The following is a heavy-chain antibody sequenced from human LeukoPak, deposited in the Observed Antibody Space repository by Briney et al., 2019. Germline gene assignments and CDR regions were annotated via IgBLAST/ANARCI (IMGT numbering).Heavy chain of an antibody. CDR2: ISGSGGST. J-gene: IGHJ4*02. D-gene: IGHD3-22*01. V-gene: IGHV3-23*01. CDR3: AKFKGGLVVVTSPPYFDY. Sequence: GGSLRLSCAASGFTFSSYAMSWVRQAPGKELEWDSAISGSGGSTYYADSVKGRFTISRDNSKNTLYLQMNSLRAEDTAVYYCAKFKGGLVVVTSPPYFDYWGQGTLVTVSS. CDR1: GFTFSSYA.